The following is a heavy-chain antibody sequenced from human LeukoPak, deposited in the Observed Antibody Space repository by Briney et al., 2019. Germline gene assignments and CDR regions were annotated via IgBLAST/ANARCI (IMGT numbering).Heavy chain of an antibody. J-gene: IGHJ4*02. CDR2: ISIRSSTI. D-gene: IGHD2-21*02. CDR3: AKGLAYCGGDCYRDY. V-gene: IGHV3-48*01. Sequence: RGSLRLSCAASGFTFSSYSMAWVRQAPGKGLEWVSYISIRSSTIYYADSVKGRFTISRDNAKNSLYVQMNSLRAEDTAVYYCAKGLAYCGGDCYRDYWGQGTLVTVSS. CDR1: GFTFSSYS.